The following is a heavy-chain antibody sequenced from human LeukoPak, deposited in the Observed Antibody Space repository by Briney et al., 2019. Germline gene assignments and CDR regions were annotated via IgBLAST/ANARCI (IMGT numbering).Heavy chain of an antibody. CDR1: SGSIASDH. J-gene: IGHJ4*02. Sequence: SETLSLTCTVSSGSIASDHWNWIRQPPGKGLEWIGYIYYSGSTNYNPSLESRVAMSLDTSKNQFSLKLSSVTAADTAVYYCARDRGDYDSSGYYGYFDYWGQGALVTVSS. CDR3: ARDRGDYDSSGYYGYFDY. D-gene: IGHD3-22*01. CDR2: IYYSGST. V-gene: IGHV4-59*01.